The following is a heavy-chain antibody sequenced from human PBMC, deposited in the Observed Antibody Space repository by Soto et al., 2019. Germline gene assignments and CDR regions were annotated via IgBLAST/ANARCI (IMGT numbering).Heavy chain of an antibody. D-gene: IGHD3-10*01. CDR3: ARVRTLLWFGELLSYFDY. CDR2: INPSGGST. J-gene: IGHJ4*02. Sequence: ASVKVSCKASGYTFTSYYMHWVRQAPGQGLEWMGIINPSGGSTSYAQKFQGRVTMTRDTSTSTVYMELSSLRSEDTAVYYCARVRTLLWFGELLSYFDYWGQGALVTVSS. CDR1: GYTFTSYY. V-gene: IGHV1-46*01.